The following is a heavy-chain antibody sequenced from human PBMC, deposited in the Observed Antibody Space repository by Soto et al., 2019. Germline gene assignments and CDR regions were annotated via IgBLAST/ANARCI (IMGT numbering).Heavy chain of an antibody. CDR2: ISSSSSYI. CDR3: AREVPGIAAAGTIVPGQGPSDY. CDR1: GFTFSSYS. J-gene: IGHJ4*02. V-gene: IGHV3-21*01. D-gene: IGHD6-13*01. Sequence: GGSLRLSCAASGFTFSSYSMNWVRQAPGKGLEWVSSISSSSSYIYYADSVKGLFTISRDNAKNSLYLQMNSLRAEDTAVYYCAREVPGIAAAGTIVPGQGPSDYWGQGTLVTVSS.